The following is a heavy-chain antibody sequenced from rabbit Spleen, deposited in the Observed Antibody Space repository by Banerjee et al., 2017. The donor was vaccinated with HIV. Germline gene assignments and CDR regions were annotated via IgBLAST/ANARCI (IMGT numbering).Heavy chain of an antibody. D-gene: IGHD1-1*01. Sequence: QELLVESGGGLVQPGGSLKLSCKASGFDLSNYGVTWVRQAPGKGLEWIGYIDPLFGNTYSASWVNGRFTISSHNAQKTLYLQLNSLTAADTAPYFCARDLTDVIGWNFGWWGPGTLVTVS. V-gene: IGHV1S47*01. CDR3: ARDLTDVIGWNFGW. J-gene: IGHJ4*01. CDR1: GFDLSNYG. CDR2: IDPLFGNT.